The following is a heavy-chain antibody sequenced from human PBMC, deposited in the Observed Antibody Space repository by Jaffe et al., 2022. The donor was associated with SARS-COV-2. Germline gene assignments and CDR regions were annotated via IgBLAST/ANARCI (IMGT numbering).Heavy chain of an antibody. Sequence: EVQLVESGGGLVQPGGSLRLSCAASGFTFSSYEMNWVRQAPGKGLEWVSYISSSGSTIYYADSVKGRFTISRDNAKNSLYLQMNSLRAEDTAVYYCARDAPQLVSATRGHFDYWGQGTLVTVSS. CDR1: GFTFSSYE. CDR3: ARDAPQLVSATRGHFDY. CDR2: ISSSGSTI. J-gene: IGHJ4*02. V-gene: IGHV3-48*03. D-gene: IGHD6-6*01.